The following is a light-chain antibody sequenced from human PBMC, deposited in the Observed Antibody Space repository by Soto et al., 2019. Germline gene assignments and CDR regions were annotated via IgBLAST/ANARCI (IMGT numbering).Light chain of an antibody. V-gene: IGKV3-11*01. Sequence: EIMLTQSPATLSLSPGERATLSCRASQSVGSFLAWYQQKPGQTPRLLIYDASNRATGIPARFSGSGSGTDFTLTISSLEPEDFAVYYCQKRTNWPLTFGGGIQVEIK. CDR3: QKRTNWPLT. CDR2: DAS. J-gene: IGKJ4*01. CDR1: QSVGSF.